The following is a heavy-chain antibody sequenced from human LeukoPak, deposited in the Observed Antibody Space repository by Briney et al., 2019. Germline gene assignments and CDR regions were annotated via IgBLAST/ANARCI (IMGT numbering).Heavy chain of an antibody. CDR3: ARCGGYSYGPNYDY. CDR2: INHSGST. J-gene: IGHJ4*02. D-gene: IGHD5-18*01. CDR1: GGSFSGYY. V-gene: IGHV4-34*01. Sequence: SETLSLTCAVYGGSFSGYYWSRIRQPPGKGLEWIGEINHSGSTNYNPSLKSRVTISVDTSKNQFSLKLSSVTAADTAVYYCARCGGYSYGPNYDYWGQGTLVTVSS.